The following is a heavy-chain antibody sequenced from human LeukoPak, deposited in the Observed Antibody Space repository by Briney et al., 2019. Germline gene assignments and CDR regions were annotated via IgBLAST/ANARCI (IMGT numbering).Heavy chain of an antibody. Sequence: GESLKISCKGSGYSFTSYWIGWVRQMPGKGLEWMGIIYPGDSDTTYSPSFQGHVTISADKSISTAFLQWSSLKASDTAIYYCARRWGTYDILTGYYRDQDAFDLWGQGTMVTVSS. CDR1: GYSFTSYW. V-gene: IGHV5-51*01. D-gene: IGHD3-9*01. CDR2: IYPGDSDT. CDR3: ARRWGTYDILTGYYRDQDAFDL. J-gene: IGHJ3*01.